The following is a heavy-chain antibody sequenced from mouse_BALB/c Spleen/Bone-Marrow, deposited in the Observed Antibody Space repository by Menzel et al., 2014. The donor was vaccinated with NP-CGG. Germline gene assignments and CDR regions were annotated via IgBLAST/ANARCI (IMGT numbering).Heavy chain of an antibody. Sequence: EVQVVESGGGLVQPGGSLRLSCATSGFTFTDYYMSWVRQPPGKALEWLGFIRNKANGYTTEYSASVKGRFTISRDNSQSSREMKMNTLRAEDSATYYCARDYYGFFAYWGQGTLVTVSA. CDR2: IRNKANGYTT. V-gene: IGHV7-3*02. CDR3: ARDYYGFFAY. CDR1: GFTFTDYY. D-gene: IGHD1-2*01. J-gene: IGHJ3*01.